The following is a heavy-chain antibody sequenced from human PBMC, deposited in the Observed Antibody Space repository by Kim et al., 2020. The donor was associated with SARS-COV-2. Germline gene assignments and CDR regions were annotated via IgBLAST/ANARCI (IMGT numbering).Heavy chain of an antibody. CDR3: GTGSPIQFGWFDP. J-gene: IGHJ5*02. D-gene: IGHD5-18*01. CDR1: GYTLTELS. CDR2: FDPEDGET. Sequence: ASVKVSCKVSGYTLTELSIHWVRQAPGKGLEWMGGFDPEDGETIYAQKFQGRVTMTEDTSTDTAYMELSSLRSEDTAVYYCGTGSPIQFGWFDPWGQGTLVTVP. V-gene: IGHV1-24*01.